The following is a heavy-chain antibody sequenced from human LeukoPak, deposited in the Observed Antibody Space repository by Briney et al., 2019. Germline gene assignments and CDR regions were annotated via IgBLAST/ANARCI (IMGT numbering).Heavy chain of an antibody. D-gene: IGHD2-15*01. CDR1: GFTFSSYW. V-gene: IGHV3-7*01. CDR2: IKQDGSEK. J-gene: IGHJ5*02. Sequence: GGSLRLSCAASGFTFSSYWMSWVRQAPGKGLEWVANIKQDGSEKYYVDSVKGRFTISRDNAKNSLYLQMNSLRAEDTAVYYCARDLGGGSWRVNWFDPWGQGTLVTVSS. CDR3: ARDLGGGSWRVNWFDP.